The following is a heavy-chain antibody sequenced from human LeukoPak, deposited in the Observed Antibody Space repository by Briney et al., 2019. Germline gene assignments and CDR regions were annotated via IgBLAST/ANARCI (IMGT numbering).Heavy chain of an antibody. CDR1: GGTFSSYA. V-gene: IGHV1-69*13. CDR3: ARDRTERLRYFDWSKRGYFDY. D-gene: IGHD3-9*01. CDR2: IIPIFGTA. J-gene: IGHJ4*02. Sequence: GASVKVSCKASGGTFSSYAISWVRQAPGQGLEWMGGIIPIFGTANYAQKFRGRVTITADESTSTAYMGLSSLRSEDTAVYYCARDRTERLRYFDWSKRGYFDYWGQGTLVTVSS.